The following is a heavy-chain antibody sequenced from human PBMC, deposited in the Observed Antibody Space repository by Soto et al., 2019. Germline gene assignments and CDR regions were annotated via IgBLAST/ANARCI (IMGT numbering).Heavy chain of an antibody. CDR2: ISYYGST. V-gene: IGHV4-39*02. J-gene: IGHJ5*02. Sequence: SETLSLTCTVSGGSISSRSYYWGWIRQPPGKGLEWIGTISYYGSTYYNPSLKSRVTISVDTSKNQFSLKLSSVTAAETAVYYCARDVPTTHNGFDPGGHGPLAPV. CDR1: GGSISSRSYY. CDR3: ARDVPTTHNGFDP.